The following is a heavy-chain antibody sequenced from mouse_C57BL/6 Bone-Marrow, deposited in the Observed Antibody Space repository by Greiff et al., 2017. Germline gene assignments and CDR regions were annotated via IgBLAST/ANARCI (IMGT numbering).Heavy chain of an antibody. CDR1: GYTFTDYE. CDR3: SRRFAY. J-gene: IGHJ3*01. Sequence: QVQLQQSGAELVRPGASVTLSCTASGYTFTDYEMHWVKQTPVHGLEWIGAIGPETGGTAYNHKFTGKAILTADKSSCTAYMELRSLTSEESAVYCCSRRFAYWGQGTLVTVSA. V-gene: IGHV1-15*01. CDR2: IGPETGGT.